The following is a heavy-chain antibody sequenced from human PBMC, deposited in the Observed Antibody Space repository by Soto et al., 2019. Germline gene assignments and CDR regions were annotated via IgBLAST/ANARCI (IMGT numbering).Heavy chain of an antibody. CDR2: IFYSGST. CDR1: GRSISSCY. CDR3: ARDQVRAYEDDVWGSYSPHRPDAVDR. J-gene: IGHJ3*02. V-gene: IGHV4-59*01. D-gene: IGHD3-16*01. Sequence: PSLTLSLTRPVAGRSISSCYVRLFKQRPWQGLEWIGFIFYSGSTNYNPSLKSRVTISVDTSKNQFSLKLSSVNAADTAVYYCARDQVRAYEDDVWGSYSPHRPDAVDRWGQGTMVTFS.